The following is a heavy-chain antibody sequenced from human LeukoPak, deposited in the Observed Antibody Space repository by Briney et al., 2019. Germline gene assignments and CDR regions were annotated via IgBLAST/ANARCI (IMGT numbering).Heavy chain of an antibody. CDR1: GYTFTSYG. D-gene: IGHD2-2*01. CDR3: ARGGLYCSSTSCYGIEY. J-gene: IGHJ4*02. V-gene: IGHV1-18*04. Sequence: GASVKVSCKAAGYTFTSYGISWVRHAPGQGLEWMCWISTYNGNTNYAQKIQGRVTMTTDTSTSTVYMELRSLRSDDTAVYYCARGGLYCSSTSCYGIEYWGQGTLVTVSS. CDR2: ISTYNGNT.